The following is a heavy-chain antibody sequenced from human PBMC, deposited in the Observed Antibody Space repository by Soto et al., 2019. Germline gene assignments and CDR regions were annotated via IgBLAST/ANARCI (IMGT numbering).Heavy chain of an antibody. CDR2: IIPIFGTA. Sequence: SVKVSCKASGGTFSSYAISWVRQAPGQGLEWMGGIIPIFGTANYAQKFQGRVTITADESTSTAYMELSSLRSEDTAVYYCARVVEGSGVDAFDIWGQGTMVSVSS. CDR3: ARVVEGSGVDAFDI. CDR1: GGTFSSYA. D-gene: IGHD2-15*01. V-gene: IGHV1-69*13. J-gene: IGHJ3*02.